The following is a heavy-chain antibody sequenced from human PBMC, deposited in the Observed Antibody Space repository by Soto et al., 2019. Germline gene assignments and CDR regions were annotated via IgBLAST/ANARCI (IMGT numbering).Heavy chain of an antibody. D-gene: IGHD6-13*01. CDR2: IRSKTDGGTT. CDR3: TTTRPGTNVFDN. J-gene: IGHJ3*02. CDR1: GITFSNAW. V-gene: IGHV3-15*01. Sequence: EVQLVESGGGLVEPGGSLRLSCAASGITFSNAWMNLVRKAPGKGLEYIGRIRSKTDGGTTEYAAPVEGRFTVSRDDSKNTLYIQMRGLKTEDTAVYYCTTTRPGTNVFDNWGQGTLVTVSS.